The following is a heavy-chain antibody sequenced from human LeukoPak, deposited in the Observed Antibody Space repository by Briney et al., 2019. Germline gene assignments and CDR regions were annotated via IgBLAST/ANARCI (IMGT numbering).Heavy chain of an antibody. CDR3: VKFPDW. D-gene: IGHD3/OR15-3a*01. Sequence: GGSLRLPCSASGFTFGTFAMHWVRQAPGKGLEYISTISSIGGGTDYADSVKGRFTISRDNSKNTLFLQMSSLRAEDTAVYYCVKFPDWWGQGTLVTVSS. CDR2: ISSIGGGT. J-gene: IGHJ4*02. V-gene: IGHV3-64D*09. CDR1: GFTFGTFA.